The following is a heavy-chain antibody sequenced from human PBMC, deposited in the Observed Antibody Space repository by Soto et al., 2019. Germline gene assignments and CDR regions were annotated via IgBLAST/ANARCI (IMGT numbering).Heavy chain of an antibody. CDR1: GGSISSYY. Sequence: PSETLSLTCTVSGGSISSYYWSWIRQPPGKGLEWIGYIYYSGSTNYNPSLKSRVTISVDTSKNQFSLKLSSVTAADTAVYYCARDFPRGHDAFAIWGQGTMVT. V-gene: IGHV4-59*01. D-gene: IGHD1-26*01. J-gene: IGHJ3*02. CDR2: IYYSGST. CDR3: ARDFPRGHDAFAI.